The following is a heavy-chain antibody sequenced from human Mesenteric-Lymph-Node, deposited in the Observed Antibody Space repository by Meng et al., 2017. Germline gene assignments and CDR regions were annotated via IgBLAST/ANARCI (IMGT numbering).Heavy chain of an antibody. Sequence: QVQLVQSGVEVQKPGASLMVSCKASGYTFTVYYMHWVRQAPGQGLEWMGRINPHTGGINYAQEFQGRVAMTRDTSISTAYMELSRLRTDDTAVYYCAKIGSNHQFDLWGQGTLVTVSS. D-gene: IGHD4-11*01. CDR1: GYTFTVYY. CDR3: AKIGSNHQFDL. J-gene: IGHJ4*02. CDR2: INPHTGGI. V-gene: IGHV1-2*06.